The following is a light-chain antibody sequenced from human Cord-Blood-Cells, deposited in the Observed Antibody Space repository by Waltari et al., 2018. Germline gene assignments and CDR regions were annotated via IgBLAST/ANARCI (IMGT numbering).Light chain of an antibody. V-gene: IGLV2-23*01. J-gene: IGLJ2*01. CDR2: EGI. Sequence: QSALTQPASVSGSPGQSITIPCTGTSSVGGRCNLLSWYQQHPGKAPKLMIYEGIKRPSGVSNRFSGSKAGNTASLTISGLQAEDEADYYCCSYAGSSTVVFGGGTKLTVL. CDR1: SSVGGRCNL. CDR3: CSYAGSSTVV.